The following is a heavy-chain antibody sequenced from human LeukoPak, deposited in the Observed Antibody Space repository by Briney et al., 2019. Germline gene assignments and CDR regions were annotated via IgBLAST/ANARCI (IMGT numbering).Heavy chain of an antibody. V-gene: IGHV3-23*01. Sequence: GGSLRLSCAASGFTFSSYAMSWVRQAPGKGLGWVSAISGSGGSTYYADSVKGRFTISRDNSKNTLYLQMNSLRAEDTAVYYCAKDLGGDGYFDYWGQGTLVTVSS. D-gene: IGHD4-17*01. CDR1: GFTFSSYA. CDR2: ISGSGGST. J-gene: IGHJ4*02. CDR3: AKDLGGDGYFDY.